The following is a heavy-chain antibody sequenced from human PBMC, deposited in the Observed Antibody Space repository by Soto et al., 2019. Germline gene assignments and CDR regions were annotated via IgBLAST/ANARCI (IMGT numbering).Heavy chain of an antibody. Sequence: QVQLVQSGAEVKKPGAPVKVSCKASGYTFTSYGISWVRQAPGQGLEWMGWISAYNGNTNYAQKLQGRVTMTTDTSTSTAYMELRSLRSDDTAVYYCARDEYYDILTGYYTLDYWGQGTLVTVSS. CDR3: ARDEYYDILTGYYTLDY. D-gene: IGHD3-9*01. J-gene: IGHJ4*02. CDR1: GYTFTSYG. CDR2: ISAYNGNT. V-gene: IGHV1-18*01.